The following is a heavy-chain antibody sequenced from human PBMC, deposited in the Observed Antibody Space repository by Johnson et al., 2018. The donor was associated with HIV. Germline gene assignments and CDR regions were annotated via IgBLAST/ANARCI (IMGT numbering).Heavy chain of an antibody. Sequence: HVQLVESGGGVVQPGGSLRLSCAASGFTFNTYGMHWVRQAPGKGLEWVAFIRYDGSNKYYADSVKGRFTISRDNSKNTLYLQMNSLRAEDTAVYYCARDQNIVLMVYAAPGAFDIWGQGTMVTVSS. D-gene: IGHD2-8*01. CDR1: GFTFNTYG. CDR3: ARDQNIVLMVYAAPGAFDI. CDR2: IRYDGSNK. J-gene: IGHJ3*02. V-gene: IGHV3-30*02.